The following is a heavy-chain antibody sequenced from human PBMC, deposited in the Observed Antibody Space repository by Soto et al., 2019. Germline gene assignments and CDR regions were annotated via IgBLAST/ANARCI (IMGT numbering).Heavy chain of an antibody. V-gene: IGHV3-33*03. CDR2: IWYDGSNT. D-gene: IGHD5-12*01. J-gene: IGHJ4*02. CDR1: GFTISTHG. Sequence: QAQLVESGGGVVQPGTSLRLSCAASGFTISTHGMHWVRQAPGKGLEWLANIWYDGSNTFYAESVKGRFSISKDNSKNTLDLQMPSLRAEDTPVYYCAAATTCDFHFPYWGQGTQVTVSS. CDR3: AAATTCDFHFPY.